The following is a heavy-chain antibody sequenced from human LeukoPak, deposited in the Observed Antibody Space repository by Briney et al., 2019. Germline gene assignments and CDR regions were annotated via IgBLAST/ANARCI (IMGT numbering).Heavy chain of an antibody. CDR3: ARHDYSISYNWFDP. CDR1: GGSFSGYY. V-gene: IGHV4-34*01. Sequence: SETLSLTCAVYGGSFSGYYWSWIRQPPGKGLEWIGEINHSGSTNYNPSLKSRVTISVDTSKNQFSLKLSSVTAADTAVYYCARHDYSISYNWFDPWGQGTLVTVSS. D-gene: IGHD4-11*01. J-gene: IGHJ5*02. CDR2: INHSGST.